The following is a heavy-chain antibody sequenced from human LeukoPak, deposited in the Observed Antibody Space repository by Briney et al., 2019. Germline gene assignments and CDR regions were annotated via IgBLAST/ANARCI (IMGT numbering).Heavy chain of an antibody. J-gene: IGHJ5*02. D-gene: IGHD6-6*01. CDR3: ARDGDHSSSSLSWFDP. Sequence: ASVKVSCKASGYTFTSYGISWVRQAPGQGLEWMGWISAYNGNTNYAQKLQGRVTMTTDTSTSTAYMELRSLRSEDTAVYYCARDGDHSSSSLSWFDPWGQGTLVTVSS. CDR2: ISAYNGNT. V-gene: IGHV1-18*01. CDR1: GYTFTSYG.